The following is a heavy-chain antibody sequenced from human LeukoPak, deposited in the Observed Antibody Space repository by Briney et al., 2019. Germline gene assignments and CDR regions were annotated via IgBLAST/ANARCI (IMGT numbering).Heavy chain of an antibody. CDR1: GLTFINYL. CDR2: INRDGSGK. D-gene: IGHD1-26*01. J-gene: IGHJ4*02. Sequence: GGSLRLSCAGSGLTFINYLMTWVRQVPGKGLEWVANINRDGSGKYYLPSVWGRFTISKDDAKDSLYLQMDSLRPEDTAIYYCARVEYSGNGKLYWGQGTLVTVSS. V-gene: IGHV3-7*03. CDR3: ARVEYSGNGKLY.